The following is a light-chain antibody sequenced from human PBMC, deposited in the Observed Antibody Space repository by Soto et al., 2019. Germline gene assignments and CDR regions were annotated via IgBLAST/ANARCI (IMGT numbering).Light chain of an antibody. CDR2: GAS. CDR1: QSVSSSY. CDR3: PEYGSSPRT. J-gene: IGKJ2*01. Sequence: EIVLTQTPGTLSLSPGERATLSCRASQSVSSSYLAWYQQKPGQAPRILIYGASSRATGIPDRFSGSGSGTDFTLTISRLEPEDFAVYYCPEYGSSPRTFGQGTKLEIK. V-gene: IGKV3-20*01.